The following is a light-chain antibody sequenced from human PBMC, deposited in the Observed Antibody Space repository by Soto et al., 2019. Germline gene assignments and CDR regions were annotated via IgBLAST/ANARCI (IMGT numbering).Light chain of an antibody. J-gene: IGLJ1*01. CDR3: QCYNISQSSNV. V-gene: IGLV1-40*01. CDR1: SSNIGAAFD. CDR2: GNT. Sequence: QSVLTQPPSVSGAPGQRVIISCTGSSSNIGAAFDVHWYQQLPGSAPTLMIYGNTNRPTGVPDRFSGSKGGTSASLTITGLHADDEDDYYCQCYNISQSSNVFGPGTKLTVL.